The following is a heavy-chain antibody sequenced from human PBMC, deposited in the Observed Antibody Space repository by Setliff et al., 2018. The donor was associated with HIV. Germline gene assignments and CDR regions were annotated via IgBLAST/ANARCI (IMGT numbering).Heavy chain of an antibody. CDR3: ARIDGEAADTNY. CDR2: IYHTGST. Sequence: SETLSLTCTVSGGSITGYYWSWIRQPPGKGLEWIGSIYHTGSTYYNPSLKGRVTISVDTSKNQFSLKLTSLTAADTAVYYCARIDGEAADTNYWGQGTLVTVSS. J-gene: IGHJ4*02. D-gene: IGHD6-13*01. V-gene: IGHV4-59*08. CDR1: GGSITGYY.